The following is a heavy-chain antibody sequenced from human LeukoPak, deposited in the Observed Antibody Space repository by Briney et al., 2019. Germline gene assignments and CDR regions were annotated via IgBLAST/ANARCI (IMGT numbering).Heavy chain of an antibody. V-gene: IGHV4-61*02. CDR3: ARVSSSSQHYDSSGYYYYYYMDV. D-gene: IGHD3-22*01. CDR2: IYTSGST. Sequence: SETLCLTCTVSGGSISSGSYYWSWIRQPAGKGLEWIGRIYTSGSTTYNPSLKSRVTISVDTSKNQFSLKLSSVTAADTAVYCCARVSSSSQHYDSSGYYYYYYMDVWGKGTTVTISS. J-gene: IGHJ6*03. CDR1: GGSISSGSYY.